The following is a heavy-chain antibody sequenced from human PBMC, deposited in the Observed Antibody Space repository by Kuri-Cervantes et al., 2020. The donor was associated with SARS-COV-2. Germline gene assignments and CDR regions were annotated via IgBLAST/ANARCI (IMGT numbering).Heavy chain of an antibody. D-gene: IGHD2-2*01. CDR3: ARGGSKDIVVVPAAMGWFDP. Sequence: ASVKVSCKASGYTFTSYYMHWVRQAPGQGLEWMGIINPSGGSTSYAQKFQGRVTMTRDTSTSTVYMELSSLRSEDTAVYYCARGGSKDIVVVPAAMGWFDPWGQGTLVTVSS. CDR2: INPSGGST. CDR1: GYTFTSYY. J-gene: IGHJ5*02. V-gene: IGHV1-46*01.